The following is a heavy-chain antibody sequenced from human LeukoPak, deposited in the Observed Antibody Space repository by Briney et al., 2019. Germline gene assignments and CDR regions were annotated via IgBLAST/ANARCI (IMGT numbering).Heavy chain of an antibody. V-gene: IGHV4-39*01. D-gene: IGHD6-13*01. Sequence: SETLSLTCTVSGGSISSSSYYWGWIRQPPGKGLEWIGSIYYSGSTYYNPSLKSRVTISVDTSKNQFSLKLSSVTAADTAVYYCARPIAAAAPGAFDIWGQGTMVTVSS. CDR1: GGSISSSSYY. CDR3: ARPIAAAAPGAFDI. J-gene: IGHJ3*02. CDR2: IYYSGST.